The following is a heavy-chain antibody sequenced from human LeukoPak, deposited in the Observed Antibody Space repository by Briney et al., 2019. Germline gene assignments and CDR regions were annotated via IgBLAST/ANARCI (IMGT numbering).Heavy chain of an antibody. V-gene: IGHV3-30*02. J-gene: IGHJ4*02. CDR2: IQYDGSYK. CDR3: AKTSDQLLYSKFDY. Sequence: GGSLSLSCAASGFTFSNYGIHWVRQAAGRGREWVAFIQYDGSYKFYEASVQGRFSISRDNSKNTMFLQMNSLIAEDTAVYYCAKTSDQLLYSKFDYWGQGTLVTVSS. D-gene: IGHD2-2*02. CDR1: GFTFSNYG.